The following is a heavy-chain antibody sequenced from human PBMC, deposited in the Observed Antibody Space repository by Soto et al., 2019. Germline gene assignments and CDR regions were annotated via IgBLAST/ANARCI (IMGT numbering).Heavy chain of an antibody. CDR1: RFSVKSYA. J-gene: IGHJ4*02. CDR3: PKDREPPPLF. D-gene: IGHD1-26*01. V-gene: IGHV3-23*01. Sequence: LRLCCAATRFSVKSYAMSWARQATGKGLEWVSAISGSGDFTVYADSVKGRFTITRDNSKNTLYLQMDSLRAEDTAVYYCPKDREPPPLFWGQRSLVTVSS. CDR2: ISGSGDFT.